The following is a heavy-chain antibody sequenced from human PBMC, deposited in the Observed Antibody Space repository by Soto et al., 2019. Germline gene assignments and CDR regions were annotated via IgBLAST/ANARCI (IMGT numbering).Heavy chain of an antibody. J-gene: IGHJ6*02. Sequence: LRLSCAASGFTFSSYGMHWVRQAPGKGLEWVAVISYDGSNKYYADSVKGRFTISRDNSKNTLYLQMNSLRAEDTAVYYCAKDLRGYSYGYGYYYGMDVWGQGTTVTVSS. CDR2: ISYDGSNK. D-gene: IGHD5-18*01. CDR1: GFTFSSYG. CDR3: AKDLRGYSYGYGYYYGMDV. V-gene: IGHV3-30*18.